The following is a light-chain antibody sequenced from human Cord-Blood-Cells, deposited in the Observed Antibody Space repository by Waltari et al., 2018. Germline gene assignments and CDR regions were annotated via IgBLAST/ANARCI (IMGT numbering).Light chain of an antibody. CDR3: SSYTSSSTGV. CDR2: DVS. J-gene: IGLJ3*02. Sequence: SDVGGYNYVSWYQQHPGKAPKLMIYDVSNRPSGVSNRFSGSKSGNTASLTISGLQAEDEADYYCSSYTSSSTGVFGGGTKLTVL. V-gene: IGLV2-14*04. CDR1: SDVGGYNY.